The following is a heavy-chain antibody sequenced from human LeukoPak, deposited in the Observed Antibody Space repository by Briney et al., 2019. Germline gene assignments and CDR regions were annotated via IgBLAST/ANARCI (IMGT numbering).Heavy chain of an antibody. CDR3: ARDLLGATKRGDY. D-gene: IGHD1-26*01. J-gene: IGHJ4*02. CDR1: GFTVSSNY. Sequence: GGSLRLSCAASGFTVSSNYMSWVRQAPGKGLEWVSVIYSGGSTYYADSVKGRFTISRDNSKNTLYLQMNSLRAEDTAVYYCARDLLGATKRGDYWGQGTLVTVSS. CDR2: IYSGGST. V-gene: IGHV3-53*01.